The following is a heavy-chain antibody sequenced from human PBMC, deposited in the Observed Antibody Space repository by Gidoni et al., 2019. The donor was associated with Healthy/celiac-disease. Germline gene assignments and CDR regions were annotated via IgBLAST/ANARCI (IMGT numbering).Heavy chain of an antibody. J-gene: IGHJ3*02. D-gene: IGHD6-19*01. CDR3: AHISGATNAFDI. CDR1: GFSLSTSGVG. V-gene: IGHV2-5*02. CDR2: IYWDDDK. Sequence: QITLKESGPTLVKPTQTLTLTCTFSGFSLSTSGVGVGWIRQPPGKALEWLALIYWDDDKRYSPSLKSRLTINKDTSKNQVVLTMTNMDPVDTATYYCAHISGATNAFDIWGQGTMVTVSS.